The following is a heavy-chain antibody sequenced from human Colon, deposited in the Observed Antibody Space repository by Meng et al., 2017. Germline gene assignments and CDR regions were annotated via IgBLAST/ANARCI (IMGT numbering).Heavy chain of an antibody. V-gene: IGHV1-18*01. Sequence: ELNKPGSPLKSPCKALGYTFTRYEIHWMRQAPGQGLEWMGWVSVYTTNYARKFQDRVTMTTDTSTNTAYMELRSLRSDDTAVYYCARTPFGGAVGTIGNWFDPWGQGTLATDSS. D-gene: IGHD3-16*01. CDR3: ARTPFGGAVGTIGNWFDP. CDR1: GYTFTRYE. J-gene: IGHJ5*02. CDR2: VSVYTT.